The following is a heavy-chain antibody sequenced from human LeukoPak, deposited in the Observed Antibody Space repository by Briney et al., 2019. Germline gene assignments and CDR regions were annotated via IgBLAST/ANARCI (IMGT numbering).Heavy chain of an antibody. CDR1: GGSISSYY. J-gene: IGHJ6*02. CDR3: AVGATSYYGMDV. D-gene: IGHD1-26*01. V-gene: IGHV4-59*01. CDR2: IYYSEST. Sequence: PSETLSLTCTVSGGSISSYYWSWIRQPPGKGLEWIGYIYYSESTNYNPSLKSRVSISLDTSKSQFSLKLSSVTAADTAVYYCAVGATSYYGMDVWGQGTTVTVSS.